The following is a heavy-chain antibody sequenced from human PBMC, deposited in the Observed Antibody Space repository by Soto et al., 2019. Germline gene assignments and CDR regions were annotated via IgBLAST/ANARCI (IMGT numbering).Heavy chain of an antibody. CDR1: GFSFDDYA. CDR3: AKDRLASSRGRFDV. V-gene: IGHV3-9*01. D-gene: IGHD2-21*01. J-gene: IGHJ4*02. Sequence: EVKLVESGGGWVQPGRSLRLSCAASGFSFDDYAMHWVRQLPGKGLEWVAGIGWRSFTLGYANSVKGRFTISRDNAQNFLYLQMDDLRAEDSALYFCAKDRLASSRGRFDVCGQGTLVTVSS. CDR2: IGWRSFTL.